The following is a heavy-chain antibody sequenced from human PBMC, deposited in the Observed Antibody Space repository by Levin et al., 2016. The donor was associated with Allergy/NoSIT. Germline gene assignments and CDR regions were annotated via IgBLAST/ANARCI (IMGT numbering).Heavy chain of an antibody. CDR3: ARRAFVVPTGGWYFDV. CDR1: GYTFTSYL. J-gene: IGHJ2*01. V-gene: IGHV5-10-1*01. CDR2: IDPSVSDI. D-gene: IGHD2-21*02. Sequence: GGSLRLSCKTSGYTFTSYLIGWVRQMPGKGLEWMGKIDPSVSDIDYSPSFQGHVTISVDKSNNTAYLQWSSLKASDTAMYYCARRAFVVPTGGWYFDVWGRGTLVTVSS.